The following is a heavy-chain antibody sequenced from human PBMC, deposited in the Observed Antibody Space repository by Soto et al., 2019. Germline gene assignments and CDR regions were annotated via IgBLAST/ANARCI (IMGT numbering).Heavy chain of an antibody. V-gene: IGHV3-48*03. J-gene: IGHJ4*02. CDR1: GFTLSSFE. Sequence: GGSLRLSCVGSGFTLSSFEMNWIRQAPGKGLEWVSYIRNTGSPIYYAGSVKGRFTISRDNAKNSLYLEMNSLRAEDTAVYYCARESEDLTSNFDYWGQGTLVTVSS. CDR2: IRNTGSPI. CDR3: ARESEDLTSNFDY.